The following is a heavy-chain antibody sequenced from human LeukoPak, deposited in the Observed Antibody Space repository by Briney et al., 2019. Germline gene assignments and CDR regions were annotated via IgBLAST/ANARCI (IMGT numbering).Heavy chain of an antibody. V-gene: IGHV3-33*01. CDR3: VRGVGVSRFNYLDS. J-gene: IGHJ4*02. CDR2: MWYDASNK. D-gene: IGHD6-13*01. CDR1: GFTFSDYG. Sequence: GRSLRLSCAVSGFTFSDYGMHWVRQAPGKGLEWVADMWYDASNKYYADSVKGRFTIYRENTKNTLYLQMNSLRADDMAVYYCVRGVGVSRFNYLDSWGQGTLVSVSS.